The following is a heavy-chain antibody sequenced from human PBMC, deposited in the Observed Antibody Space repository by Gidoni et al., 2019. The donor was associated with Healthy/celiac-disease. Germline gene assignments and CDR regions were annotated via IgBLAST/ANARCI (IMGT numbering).Heavy chain of an antibody. CDR3: AREHSLSSDYYDSSGYYSHYFDY. CDR1: GGTFSSYA. J-gene: IGHJ4*02. CDR2: IIPIFGTA. V-gene: IGHV1-69*01. Sequence: QVQLVQSGAEVKKPGSSVKVSCKASGGTFSSYAISWVRQAPGQGLEWMGGIIPIFGTANYAQKFQGRVTITADESTSTAYMELSSLRSEDTAVYYCAREHSLSSDYYDSSGYYSHYFDYWGQGTLVTVSS. D-gene: IGHD3-22*01.